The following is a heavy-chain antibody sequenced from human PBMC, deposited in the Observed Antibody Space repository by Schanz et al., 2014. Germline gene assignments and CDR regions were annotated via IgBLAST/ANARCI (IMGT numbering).Heavy chain of an antibody. CDR1: GFTFDDYA. Sequence: DVQLLESGGGLVQPGESLRLSCAASGFTFDDYAMSWVRQAPGKGLEWVSAINWSDGSTGYADSVKGRFSISRDNGETSVYLQINSLRVEDTAVYYCARFLARYQYYGVDVWGQGTTVIVSS. CDR3: ARFLARYQYYGVDV. D-gene: IGHD3-3*01. CDR2: INWSDGST. V-gene: IGHV3-20*04. J-gene: IGHJ6*02.